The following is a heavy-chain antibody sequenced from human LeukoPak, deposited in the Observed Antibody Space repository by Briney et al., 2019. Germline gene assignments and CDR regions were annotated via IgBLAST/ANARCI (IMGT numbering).Heavy chain of an antibody. CDR3: ARVLRIAAAGTTLGDAYYYYYYMDV. Sequence: SETLSLTCTVSGGSISSGSYYWSWIRQPAGKGLEWIGRIYTSGSTNYNPSLKSRVTMSVDTSKNQFSLKLSSVTAADTAVYYCARVLRIAAAGTTLGDAYYYYYYMDVWGKGTTVTISS. D-gene: IGHD6-13*01. V-gene: IGHV4-61*02. CDR2: IYTSGST. J-gene: IGHJ6*03. CDR1: GGSISSGSYY.